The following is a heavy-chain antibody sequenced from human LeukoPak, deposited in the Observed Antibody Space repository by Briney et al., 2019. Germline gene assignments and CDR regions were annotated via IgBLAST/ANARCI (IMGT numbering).Heavy chain of an antibody. V-gene: IGHV3-21*01. CDR3: GRGRWQLDY. CDR2: ITSSGAHI. CDR1: GFTFNYYN. D-gene: IGHD4-23*01. J-gene: IGHJ4*02. Sequence: GGSLRLSCAASGFTFNYYNMNWVRQAPGKALEWVSSITSSGAHIFYADSVRGRFTISRDNSMNALFLQMNSLRPEDTAVYYCGRGRWQLDYWGQGTLVTVSS.